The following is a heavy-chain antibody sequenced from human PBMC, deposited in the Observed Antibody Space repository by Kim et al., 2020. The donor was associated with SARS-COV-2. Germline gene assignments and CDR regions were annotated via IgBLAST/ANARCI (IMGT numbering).Heavy chain of an antibody. CDR1: GYTLTELS. V-gene: IGHV1-24*01. Sequence: ASVKVSCKVSGYTLTELSMHWVRQAPGKGLELMGGFDPEDGETIYAQKFQGRVTMTEDTSTDTAYMELSSLRSEDTAVYYCATDYNPDYYYGMDVWGQGTTVTVSS. D-gene: IGHD1-1*01. J-gene: IGHJ6*02. CDR3: ATDYNPDYYYGMDV. CDR2: FDPEDGET.